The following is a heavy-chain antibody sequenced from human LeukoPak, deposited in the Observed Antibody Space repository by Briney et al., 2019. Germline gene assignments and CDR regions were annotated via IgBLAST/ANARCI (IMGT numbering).Heavy chain of an antibody. CDR2: ISYDGSNK. Sequence: GGSLRLSCGASGFIFSSHGMHWARQAPGKGLEWVAVISYDGSNKYYADSVKGRFTISRDNSKNTLYLQMNSLRAEDTAVYYCARVDGGNGPFDYWGQGTLVTVSS. D-gene: IGHD4-23*01. CDR1: GFIFSSHG. CDR3: ARVDGGNGPFDY. J-gene: IGHJ4*02. V-gene: IGHV3-30*19.